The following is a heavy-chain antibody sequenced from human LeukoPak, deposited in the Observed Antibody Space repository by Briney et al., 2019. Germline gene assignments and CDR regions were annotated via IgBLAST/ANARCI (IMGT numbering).Heavy chain of an antibody. CDR3: AREAVMPVAPVKIGTSDRPLYEYYGLDV. CDR2: INWDGDST. D-gene: IGHD1/OR15-1a*01. Sequence: PGGSLRLSCAGSGYTFDDHGMSWVRQAPGKGLEWVAGINWDGDSTGYADSVKGRFTISRDNAKNSLYLQMNSLRADDTAVYYCAREAVMPVAPVKIGTSDRPLYEYYGLDVWGQGTTVTVS. J-gene: IGHJ6*02. V-gene: IGHV3-20*04. CDR1: GYTFDDHG.